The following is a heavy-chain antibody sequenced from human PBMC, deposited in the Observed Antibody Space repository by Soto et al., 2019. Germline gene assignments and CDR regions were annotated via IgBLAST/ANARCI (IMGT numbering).Heavy chain of an antibody. V-gene: IGHV3-30-3*01. CDR2: ISYYGSNK. CDR1: GFTFSSYA. J-gene: IGHJ6*02. D-gene: IGHD3-16*01. CDR3: ARSEWGWQTPNGMDV. Sequence: QVQLVESGGGVVQPGRSLRLSCAASGFTFSSYAMHWVRQAPGKGLEWVAVISYYGSNKYYAVSVKGRFTTSRDNSKNTLYLQMNSLRAEDTAVYYCARSEWGWQTPNGMDVWGQGTTVTVSS.